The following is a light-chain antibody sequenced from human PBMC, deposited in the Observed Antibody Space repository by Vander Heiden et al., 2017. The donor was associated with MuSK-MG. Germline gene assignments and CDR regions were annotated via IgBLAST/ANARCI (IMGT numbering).Light chain of an antibody. CDR3: QQSQIVPHT. V-gene: IGKV6-21*01. CDR2: YAS. CDR1: QSLGSS. Sequence: EIVLTQSPDFQSVTPKEKVTITCRASQSLGSSLHWYQQKPGQSPNLLITYASQSFSGVPSRCSGSGSGTEVTLTISSLEAEDAATYYGQQSQIVPHTFGQGTKLEIK. J-gene: IGKJ2*01.